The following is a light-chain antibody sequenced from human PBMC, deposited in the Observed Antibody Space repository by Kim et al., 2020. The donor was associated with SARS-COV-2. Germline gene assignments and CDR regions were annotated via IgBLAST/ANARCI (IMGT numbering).Light chain of an antibody. CDR3: QQYGNSPWT. V-gene: IGKV3-20*01. CDR2: GVS. CDR1: QSVSSSY. J-gene: IGKJ1*01. Sequence: APGERATLSCRASQSVSSSYLAWYQQKPGQAPRLLIYGVSSRATGIPDRFSGSGSGTDFTLTISRLEPEDFAVYYCQQYGNSPWTFGQGTKVDIK.